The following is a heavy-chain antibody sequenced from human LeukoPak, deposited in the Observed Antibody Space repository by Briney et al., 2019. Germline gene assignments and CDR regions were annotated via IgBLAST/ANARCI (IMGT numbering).Heavy chain of an antibody. CDR1: GFTFSSYG. J-gene: IGHJ4*02. CDR2: IWYDGSNK. CDR3: ARAGGTADYYFDY. Sequence: GGSLRLSCAASGFTFSSYGMHWVRQAPGKGLEWGAVIWYDGSNKYYADSVKGRFTISRDNSKNTLYLQMNSLRAEDTAVYYCARAGGTADYYFDYWGQGTLVTVSS. V-gene: IGHV3-33*01. D-gene: IGHD1-1*01.